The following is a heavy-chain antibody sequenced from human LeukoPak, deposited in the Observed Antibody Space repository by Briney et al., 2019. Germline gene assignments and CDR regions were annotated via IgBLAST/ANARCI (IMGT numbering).Heavy chain of an antibody. V-gene: IGHV1-2*02. Sequence: GASVEVSCKASGYTFTGYYMHWVRQAPGQGLEWMGGINPNSGGTNYAQKFQGRVTMPRDKANSPAYMELSRLRSADTAVYYCARGSRHYYESSGSSNRFDPWGQGTLVTVSS. CDR2: INPNSGGT. J-gene: IGHJ5*02. CDR1: GYTFTGYY. CDR3: ARGSRHYYESSGSSNRFDP. D-gene: IGHD3-22*01.